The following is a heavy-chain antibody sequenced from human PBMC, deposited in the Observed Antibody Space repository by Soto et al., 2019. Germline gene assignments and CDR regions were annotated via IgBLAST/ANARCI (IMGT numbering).Heavy chain of an antibody. CDR1: GYTFTGYY. Sequence: ASVKVSCKASGYTFTGYYMHWVRQAPGQGLEWMGWINPNSGGTNYAQKFQGWVTMTRDTSISTAYMELSRLRSDDTAVYYCARDQEVSSSWYEDHYYGMDVWGQGTTVTVSS. J-gene: IGHJ6*02. V-gene: IGHV1-2*04. D-gene: IGHD6-13*01. CDR3: ARDQEVSSSWYEDHYYGMDV. CDR2: INPNSGGT.